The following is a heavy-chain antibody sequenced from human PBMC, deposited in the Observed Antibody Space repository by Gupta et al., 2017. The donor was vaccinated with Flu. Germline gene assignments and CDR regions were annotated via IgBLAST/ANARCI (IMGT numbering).Heavy chain of an antibody. J-gene: IGHJ4*02. CDR2: ISGSGGST. CDR3: AKKPLYDFWSGYDYYFDY. V-gene: IGHV3-23*01. D-gene: IGHD3-3*01. Sequence: EVQLLESGGGLVQPGGSLRLSCAASGFTFSSYAMSWVRQAPGKGLEWVSAISGSGGSTYYADSVKGRFTISRDNSKNTLYLQMNSLRAEDTAVYYCAKKPLYDFWSGYDYYFDYWGQGTLVTVSS. CDR1: GFTFSSYA.